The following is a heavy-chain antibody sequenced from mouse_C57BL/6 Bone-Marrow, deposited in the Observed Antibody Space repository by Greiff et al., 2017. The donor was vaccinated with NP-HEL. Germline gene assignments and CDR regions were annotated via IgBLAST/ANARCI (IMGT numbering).Heavy chain of an antibody. V-gene: IGHV2-9*01. J-gene: IGHJ3*01. D-gene: IGHD2-4*01. CDR2: IWGGGST. CDR1: GFSLTSYG. Sequence: VQRVESGPGLVAPSQTLSITCTVSGFSLTSYGVDWVRQPPGKGLEWLGVIWGGGSTNYNTAPMSRLSISKDNSKSQVFLKMNSLQTGDTAMYYCATLYDYAAYWGQGTLVTVSA. CDR3: ATLYDYAAY.